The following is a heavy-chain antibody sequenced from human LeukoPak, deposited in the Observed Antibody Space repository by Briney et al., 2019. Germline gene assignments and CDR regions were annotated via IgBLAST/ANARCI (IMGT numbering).Heavy chain of an antibody. D-gene: IGHD2-21*02. CDR2: IYYSGST. CDR1: GGSISSYY. V-gene: IGHV4-39*01. Sequence: SETLSLTCTVSGGSISSYYWGWIRQPPGKGLEWIGSIYYSGSTYYNPSLKSRVTISVDTSKNQFSLKLSSVTAADTAVYYCAGRWGVTSWEDAFDIWGQGTMVTVSS. CDR3: AGRWGVTSWEDAFDI. J-gene: IGHJ3*02.